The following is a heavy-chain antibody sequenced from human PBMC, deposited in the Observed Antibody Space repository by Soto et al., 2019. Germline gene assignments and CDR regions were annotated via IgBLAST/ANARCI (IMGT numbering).Heavy chain of an antibody. V-gene: IGHV4-59*08. CDR1: GCSISSYY. CDR3: ARHSTGLDV. J-gene: IGHJ6*04. D-gene: IGHD3-9*01. Sequence: SETLSLTCTVSGCSISSYYWSWIRQPPGKGLEWIGYIHYSGSTHYNRSLKSRVTISLDTSKNQFSLKLTSVTAADSAVYYCARHSTGLDVWGKGTTVTVSS. CDR2: IHYSGST.